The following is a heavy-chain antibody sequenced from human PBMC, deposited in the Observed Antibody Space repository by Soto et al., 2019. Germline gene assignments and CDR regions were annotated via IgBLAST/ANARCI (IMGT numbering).Heavy chain of an antibody. D-gene: IGHD3-10*01. CDR1: GYTFTSYY. CDR3: ARAGETYYYGSGSYSDY. CDR2: INPSGGST. J-gene: IGHJ4*02. V-gene: IGHV1-46*01. Sequence: QVQLVQSGAEVKKPGASVKVSCKASGYTFTSYYMHWVRQAPGQGLEWMGIINPSGGSTSYAQKFQGRVTMTRDTSTSTVYMELSSLRSEDTAVYYCARAGETYYYGSGSYSDYWGQGTLVTVYS.